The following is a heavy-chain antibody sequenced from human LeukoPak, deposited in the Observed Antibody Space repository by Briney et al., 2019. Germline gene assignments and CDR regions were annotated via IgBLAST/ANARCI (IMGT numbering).Heavy chain of an antibody. V-gene: IGHV3-23*01. CDR3: AKFISGGSYIFDY. J-gene: IGHJ4*02. CDR1: GFTFSSYV. Sequence: PGGSLRLSCAASGFTFSSYVMSWVRQAPGKGLEWVAALTSSSDTTYYGDSVKGRFTISRDNSKNTLYLQMNSLRAEDTAVYYCAKFISGGSYIFDYWGQGTLVTVSS. D-gene: IGHD1-26*01. CDR2: LTSSSDTT.